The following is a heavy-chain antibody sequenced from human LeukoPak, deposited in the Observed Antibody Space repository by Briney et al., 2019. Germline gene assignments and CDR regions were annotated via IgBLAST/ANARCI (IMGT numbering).Heavy chain of an antibody. J-gene: IGHJ4*02. V-gene: IGHV5-51*01. Sequence: GESLKISCKGSGYRFTNYWIGCVRRMPGKGLEWMGIIYPDDSDTRYSPSLQGQVIMSADKSTSTAYLQWNSLTTSDTAMYYCARRYYDYSGYYQCFDYWGQGTLVTVSS. D-gene: IGHD3-22*01. CDR2: IYPDDSDT. CDR3: ARRYYDYSGYYQCFDY. CDR1: GYRFTNYW.